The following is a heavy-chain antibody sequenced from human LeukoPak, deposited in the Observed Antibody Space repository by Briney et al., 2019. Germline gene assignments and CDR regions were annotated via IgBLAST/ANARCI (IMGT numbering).Heavy chain of an antibody. D-gene: IGHD6-6*01. CDR3: AREGEYSSSARALSYYYYGMDV. CDR2: INPNSGGT. Sequence: ASVKVCCKASGYTFAGYYMHWVRQAPGQGLEGMGWINPNSGGTNYAQKFQGRVTMTRDTSISTAYMELSRLRSDDTAVYYCAREGEYSSSARALSYYYYGMDVWGQGTTVTVSS. CDR1: GYTFAGYY. V-gene: IGHV1-2*02. J-gene: IGHJ6*02.